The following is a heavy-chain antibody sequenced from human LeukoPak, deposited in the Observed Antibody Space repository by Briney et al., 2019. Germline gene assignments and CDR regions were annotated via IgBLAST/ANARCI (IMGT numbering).Heavy chain of an antibody. V-gene: IGHV1-2*02. CDR2: INPNSGGT. Sequence: ASVKVSCTASGYTFTGYYMHWVRQAPGQGLEWMGWINPNSGGTNYAQKFQGRVTMTRDTSISTAYMELSRLRSDDTAVYYCAGPRAYNSSGWYALNFGYYYYMDVWGKGTTVTVSS. CDR1: GYTFTGYY. D-gene: IGHD6-19*01. J-gene: IGHJ6*03. CDR3: AGPRAYNSSGWYALNFGYYYYMDV.